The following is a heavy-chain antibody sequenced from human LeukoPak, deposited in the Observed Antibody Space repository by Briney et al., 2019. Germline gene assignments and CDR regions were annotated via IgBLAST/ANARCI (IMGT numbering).Heavy chain of an antibody. D-gene: IGHD3-10*01. Sequence: PSQTLSLTCTVSGGSISSGSYYWSWIRQPPGKGLEWIGYIYYSGSTNYNPSLKSRVTISVDTSKNQFSLKLSSVTAADTAVYYCARHGYGSGSYEDYWGQGTLVTVPS. CDR3: ARHGYGSGSYEDY. V-gene: IGHV4-61*01. CDR2: IYYSGST. J-gene: IGHJ4*02. CDR1: GGSISSGSYY.